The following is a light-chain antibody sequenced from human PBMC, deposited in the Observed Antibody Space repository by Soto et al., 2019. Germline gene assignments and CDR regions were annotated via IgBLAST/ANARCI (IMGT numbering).Light chain of an antibody. J-gene: IGKJ1*01. Sequence: DIQMTQSPSTLSASVGDRVTITGRASQNINNLLDWSQQKPGKAPKFLIYKASSLESGVPSRFSGSGSGTEFTLAISSLQPDDLAADYCQQFNSYPWTVGPGTKVES. CDR1: QNINNL. V-gene: IGKV1-5*03. CDR3: QQFNSYPWT. CDR2: KAS.